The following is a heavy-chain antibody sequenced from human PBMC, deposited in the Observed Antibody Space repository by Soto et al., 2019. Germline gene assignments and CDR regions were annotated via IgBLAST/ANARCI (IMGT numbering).Heavy chain of an antibody. CDR1: GYTFTSYG. Sequence: ALVKVSCKASGYTFTSYGISWVRQAPGQGLEWMGWISAYNGNTNYAQKLQGRVTMTTDTSTSTAYMELRSLRSDDTAVYYCAKTPGYSYGTNWFDPWGQGTLVTVSS. D-gene: IGHD5-18*01. V-gene: IGHV1-18*01. J-gene: IGHJ5*02. CDR3: AKTPGYSYGTNWFDP. CDR2: ISAYNGNT.